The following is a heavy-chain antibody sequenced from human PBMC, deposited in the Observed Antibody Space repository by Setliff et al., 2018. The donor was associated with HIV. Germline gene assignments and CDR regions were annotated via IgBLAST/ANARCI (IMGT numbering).Heavy chain of an antibody. CDR3: ARDQSDWFY. J-gene: IGHJ4*02. CDR2: MYYSGNT. D-gene: IGHD3-3*01. CDR1: GVSISNYY. V-gene: IGHV4-59*01. Sequence: LSLTCTVSGVSISNYYWSWIRQPPGKGLEWIGYMYYSGNTNYNLSLKSRVTISVDTSKSQFSLKLNSVTAADTAVYYCARDQSDWFYWGQGTLVTVSS.